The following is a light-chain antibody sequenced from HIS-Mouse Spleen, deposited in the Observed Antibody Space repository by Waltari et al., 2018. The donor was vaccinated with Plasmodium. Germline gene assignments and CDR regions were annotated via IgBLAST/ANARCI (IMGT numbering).Light chain of an antibody. Sequence: SYELTQPPSVSVSPGQTARITCSGDALPKKYAYWYPQKSGQAPVLVIYEDSKRPSGIPERFSGSSSGTMATLTISGAQVEDEAVYYCYSTDSSGNHRVFGGGTKLTVL. J-gene: IGLJ3*02. V-gene: IGLV3-10*01. CDR3: YSTDSSGNHRV. CDR1: ALPKKY. CDR2: EDS.